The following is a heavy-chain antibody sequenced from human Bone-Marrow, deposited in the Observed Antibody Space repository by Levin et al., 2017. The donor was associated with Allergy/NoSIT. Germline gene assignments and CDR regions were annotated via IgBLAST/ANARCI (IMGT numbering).Heavy chain of an antibody. CDR3: ARLGGFCDGSNCHYYGMDV. D-gene: IGHD2-21*01. CDR2: TYPGDGDT. V-gene: IGHV5-51*01. J-gene: IGHJ6*02. CDR1: GYNFANYW. Sequence: KVSCQTFGYNFANYWIGWVRQMPGKGLEWMGITYPGDGDTRYSPSFEGRVTMSVDLLDSTAYLEWNSLEVSDTAIYFCARLGGFCDGSNCHYYGMDVWGQGSTVIVSS.